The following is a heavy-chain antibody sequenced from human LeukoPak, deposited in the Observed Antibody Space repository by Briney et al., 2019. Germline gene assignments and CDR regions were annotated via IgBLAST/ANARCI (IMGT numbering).Heavy chain of an antibody. CDR1: GFSFSDYA. J-gene: IGHJ3*02. D-gene: IGHD3-22*01. CDR2: ISYDGSNK. CDR3: ARAGITMIVVVSDAFDI. Sequence: GGSLRLSCAASGFSFSDYAMNWVRQAPGKGLEWVAVISYDGSNKYYADSVKGRFTISRDNSKNTLYLQMNSLRAEDTAVYYCARAGITMIVVVSDAFDIWGQGTMVTVSS. V-gene: IGHV3-30-3*01.